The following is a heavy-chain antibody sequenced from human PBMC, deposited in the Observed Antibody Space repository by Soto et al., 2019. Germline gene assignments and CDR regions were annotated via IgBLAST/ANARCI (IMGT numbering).Heavy chain of an antibody. Sequence: GGSLRLSCAASGFTFSSYAMSWVRQAPGKGLEWVSAISGSGGSTYYADSVKGRFTISRDNSKNTLYLQMNSLRAEDTAVYYCAKETRSGYYSIDYFDYWGQGTLVTVSS. V-gene: IGHV3-23*01. J-gene: IGHJ4*02. CDR1: GFTFSSYA. CDR2: ISGSGGST. CDR3: AKETRSGYYSIDYFDY. D-gene: IGHD3-22*01.